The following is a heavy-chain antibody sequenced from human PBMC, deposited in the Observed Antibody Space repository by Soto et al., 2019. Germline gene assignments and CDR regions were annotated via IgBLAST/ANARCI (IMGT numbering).Heavy chain of an antibody. CDR1: GFTFSSYA. J-gene: IGHJ4*02. D-gene: IGHD2-2*02. V-gene: IGHV3-23*01. CDR2: ISGSGGST. Sequence: PGGSLRLSCAASGFTFSSYAMSWVRQAPGKGLEWVSAISGSGGSTYYADSVKGRFTISRDNSKNTLYLQMNGLRAEDTAVYYCATCQEIGAPVVPAAIRRWGQGTLVTVSS. CDR3: ATCQEIGAPVVPAAIRR.